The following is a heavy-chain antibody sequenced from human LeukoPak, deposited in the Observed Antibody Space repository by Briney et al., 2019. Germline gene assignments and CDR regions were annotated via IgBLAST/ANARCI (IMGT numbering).Heavy chain of an antibody. J-gene: IGHJ3*02. CDR1: GGSISSYY. CDR2: IYYSGST. D-gene: IGHD6-19*01. V-gene: IGHV4-59*01. Sequence: SETLSLTCTVSGGSISSYYWSWIRQPPGKGLEWIGYIYYSGSTNYNPSLKSRVTISVDTSKNQFSLKLSSVTAADTAVYYCARWLEDAFDIWDQGTMVTVSS. CDR3: ARWLEDAFDI.